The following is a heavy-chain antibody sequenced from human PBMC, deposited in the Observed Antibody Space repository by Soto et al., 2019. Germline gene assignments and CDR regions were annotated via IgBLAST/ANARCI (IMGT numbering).Heavy chain of an antibody. CDR1: GFTFSSYD. D-gene: IGHD1-26*01. V-gene: IGHV3-23*01. CDR3: AKESTVGSPGDYFDS. Sequence: GGSLRLSCAASGFTFSSYDMNWVRQAPGKGLEWVSAIGVYANTYYADSVKGRFTISRDDSRDTVHLQLNSLRVDDTAVYYCAKESTVGSPGDYFDSWGQGTLVTVSS. CDR2: IGVYANT. J-gene: IGHJ4*02.